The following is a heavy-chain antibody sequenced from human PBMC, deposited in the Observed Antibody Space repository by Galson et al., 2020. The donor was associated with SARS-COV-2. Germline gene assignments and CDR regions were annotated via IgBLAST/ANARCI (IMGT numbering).Heavy chain of an antibody. CDR3: ARDEGTDCQDALDI. V-gene: IGHV4-4*07. Sequence: SETLSLTCTVSAASMNSYYWSWIRQPAGKGLEWIGRIDSSGTTDYNPSLKSRVTISVDTSKNQFSLKLKSMSAVDTAVYYCARDEGTDCQDALDIWGQGTLVTVSS. CDR2: IDSSGTT. J-gene: IGHJ3*02. CDR1: AASMNSYY. D-gene: IGHD2-21*02.